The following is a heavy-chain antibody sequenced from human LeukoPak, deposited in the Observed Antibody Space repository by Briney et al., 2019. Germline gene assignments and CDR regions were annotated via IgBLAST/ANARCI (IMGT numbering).Heavy chain of an antibody. CDR1: GFTFSNYA. J-gene: IGHJ6*03. CDR3: ARVYYGSGSYLPYYYYYYMDV. CDR2: ISGSGGST. Sequence: GGSLRLSCAASGFTFSNYAMRWVRQAPGKGLEWVSDISGSGGSTYYADSVKGRFTISRDNSKNTLYLQMSSLRSEDTAVYYCARVYYGSGSYLPYYYYYYMDVWGKGTTVTISS. V-gene: IGHV3-23*01. D-gene: IGHD3-10*01.